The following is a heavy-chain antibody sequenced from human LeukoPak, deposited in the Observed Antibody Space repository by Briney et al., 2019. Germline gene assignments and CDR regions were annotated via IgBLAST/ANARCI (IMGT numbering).Heavy chain of an antibody. Sequence: SETLSLTCTVSGGSISSSSYYWGWIRQPPGKRLEWIGSIYYSGSTYYNPSLKSRVTISVDTSKNQFSLKLSSVTAADTAVYYCVRQGCTNGVCYVADYWGQGTLVTVSS. J-gene: IGHJ4*02. CDR2: IYYSGST. CDR1: GGSISSSSYY. D-gene: IGHD2-8*01. V-gene: IGHV4-39*01. CDR3: VRQGCTNGVCYVADY.